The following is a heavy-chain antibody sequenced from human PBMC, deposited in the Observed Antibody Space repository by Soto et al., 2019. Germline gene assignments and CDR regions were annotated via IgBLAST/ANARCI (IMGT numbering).Heavy chain of an antibody. CDR2: IYYSGST. V-gene: IGHV4-59*05. Sequence: PSETLSLTCTVSGGSIRGYYWSWIRQPPGKGLEWIGSIYYSGSTYYNPSLKSRVTISVDTSKNQFSLKLSSVTAAGTAVYYCARHTPAISISDHWGQGTLVTVSS. CDR3: ARHTPAISISDH. D-gene: IGHD2-15*01. J-gene: IGHJ4*02. CDR1: GGSIRGYY.